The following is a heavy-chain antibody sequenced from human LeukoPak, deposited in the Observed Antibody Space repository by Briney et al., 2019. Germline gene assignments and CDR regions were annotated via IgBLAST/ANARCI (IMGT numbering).Heavy chain of an antibody. Sequence: PETLSLTCTVSGGSITGSYSSWIRQCPGGGLEYIGYIYNTVDVNYSPSLKSRVTISIPMSRTQFSLSLKSVTAAPTAFFYFSRSPIYDSTGYNPTYYFDAWGQGALVTVSS. J-gene: IGHJ4*02. CDR2: IYNTVDV. CDR3: SRSPIYDSTGYNPTYYFDA. D-gene: IGHD3-22*01. V-gene: IGHV4-59*01. CDR1: GGSITGSY.